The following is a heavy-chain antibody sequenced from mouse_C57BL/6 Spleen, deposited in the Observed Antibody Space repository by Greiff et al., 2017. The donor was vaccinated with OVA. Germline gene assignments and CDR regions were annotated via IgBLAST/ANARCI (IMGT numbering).Heavy chain of an antibody. J-gene: IGHJ1*03. CDR1: GYTFTSYW. V-gene: IGHV1-59*01. D-gene: IGHD1-1*01. CDR2: IDPSDSYT. Sequence: QVQLQQPGAELVRPGTSVKLSCKASGYTFTSYWMHWVKQRPGQGLEWIGVIDPSDSYTNYNQQFKGKATLTVDTSSSTAYMQLSSLTSEDSAVYYCARDYCSSYRYFDVWGTGTTVTVSS. CDR3: ARDYCSSYRYFDV.